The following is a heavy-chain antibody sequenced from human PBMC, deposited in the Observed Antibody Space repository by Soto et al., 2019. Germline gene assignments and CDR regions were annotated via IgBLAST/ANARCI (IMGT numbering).Heavy chain of an antibody. D-gene: IGHD2-2*01. Sequence: EVQLLESGGGSVQPGGSLRLSCAASGFTFSSYAMIWVRQAPGKGLEWVSAISGGGAYTYYANSVKGRFTISRDNSKNTLYLQLNSLRAEDTAVYYCAKYCCSSAACQCDSWGQGNRVTVSS. CDR1: GFTFSSYA. J-gene: IGHJ4*02. CDR2: ISGGGAYT. V-gene: IGHV3-23*01. CDR3: AKYCCSSAACQCDS.